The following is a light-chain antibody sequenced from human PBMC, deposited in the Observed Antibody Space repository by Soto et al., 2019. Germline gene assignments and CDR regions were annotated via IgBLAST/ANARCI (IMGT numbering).Light chain of an antibody. CDR1: QNIRNW. Sequence: DIQMTQSPSTLSASVVDSVTITCRASQNIRNWLAWYQQKPGRAPKLVIYAASNLYTGVPSRFSGRRSGTEFTLTISSIQPEDFASYYCLQDYGDSWTFGQGTKVDIK. CDR3: LQDYGDSWT. V-gene: IGKV1-5*01. CDR2: AAS. J-gene: IGKJ1*01.